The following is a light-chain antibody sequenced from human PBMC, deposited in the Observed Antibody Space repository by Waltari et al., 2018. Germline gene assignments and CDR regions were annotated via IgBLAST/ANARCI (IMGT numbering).Light chain of an antibody. Sequence: EIQMTQAPSSLSPSVGDRVTITCRASQSITSHLNWFQQQPGRAPKLLIHTASSLESGVPSRFSGSGSGTHFTLTISSLQPEDFATYFCQQSYITPYTFGQGTKLEI. J-gene: IGKJ2*01. CDR2: TAS. CDR3: QQSYITPYT. CDR1: QSITSH. V-gene: IGKV1-39*01.